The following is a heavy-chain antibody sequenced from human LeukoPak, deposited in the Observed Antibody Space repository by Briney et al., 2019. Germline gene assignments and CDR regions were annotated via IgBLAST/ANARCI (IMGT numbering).Heavy chain of an antibody. V-gene: IGHV1-8*01. D-gene: IGHD3-10*01. Sequence: ASVKVTCKASGYTFTTSDINWVRQATGQGLEWMGWMNPNTGNTGYAQKFQGRVTMTRNTSISTAYMELSSLRSEDTAVYYCARGGTMVRGIIKLYYYYGMDVWGHGTTVTVSS. CDR3: ARGGTMVRGIIKLYYYYGMDV. CDR1: GYTFTTSD. CDR2: MNPNTGNT. J-gene: IGHJ6*02.